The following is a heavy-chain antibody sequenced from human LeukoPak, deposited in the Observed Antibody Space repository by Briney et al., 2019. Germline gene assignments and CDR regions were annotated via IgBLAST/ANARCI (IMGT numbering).Heavy chain of an antibody. V-gene: IGHV3-48*03. CDR3: ANWIGSSSRDY. J-gene: IGHJ4*02. CDR2: ISSSGSTI. CDR1: GFTFSSYE. D-gene: IGHD6-6*01. Sequence: GGSLRLSCAASGFTFSSYEMSWVRQAPGKGLEWVSYISSSGSTIYYADSVKGRFTISRDNAKNSLYLQMDSLRTEDTAVYYCANWIGSSSRDYWGQGTLVTVSS.